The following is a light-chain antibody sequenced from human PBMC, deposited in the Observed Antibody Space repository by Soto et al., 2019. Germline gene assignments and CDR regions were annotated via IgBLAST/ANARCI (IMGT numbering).Light chain of an antibody. V-gene: IGKV1-39*01. Sequence: IQMTQSPSSLSASVGDSVIVTCRASQSINIYLNWYQQKPGKAPTLLIYGASSLQSGVPSRFTGGGSRTDFTLTISSLQPEDFATYYCQQSYRSPYTFGQGTKLEIK. CDR1: QSINIY. CDR3: QQSYRSPYT. J-gene: IGKJ2*01. CDR2: GAS.